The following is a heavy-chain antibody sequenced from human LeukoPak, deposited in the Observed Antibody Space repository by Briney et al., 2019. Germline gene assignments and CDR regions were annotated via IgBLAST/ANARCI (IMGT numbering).Heavy chain of an antibody. V-gene: IGHV4-34*01. J-gene: IGHJ4*02. CDR2: IKQSERP. CDR1: GGSLSGYY. CDR3: AREGLKNVHNPLGY. Sequence: KSSETLSLTCAVYGGSLSGYYWTWIRQPPGKGLEWIGEIKQSERPNYNPSLKSRVTISIDTSKNQFSLKLTSVTAADTAVYYCAREGLKNVHNPLGYWGQGTLVTVPS. D-gene: IGHD5-24*01.